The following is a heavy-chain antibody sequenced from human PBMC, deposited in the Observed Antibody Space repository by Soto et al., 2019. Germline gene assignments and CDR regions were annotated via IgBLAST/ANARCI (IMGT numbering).Heavy chain of an antibody. J-gene: IGHJ5*02. Sequence: QVQLVQSGAEVKKPGASVKVSCKASGYTFTSYAMHWVRQAPGQRLEWMGWINAGNGNTKYSQKFQGRVTITRDTTASTAYMELSSLRSEATAVYYCAVDCSGGSCYSNWFDPWGQGTLVTVSS. CDR1: GYTFTSYA. CDR2: INAGNGNT. V-gene: IGHV1-3*01. CDR3: AVDCSGGSCYSNWFDP. D-gene: IGHD2-15*01.